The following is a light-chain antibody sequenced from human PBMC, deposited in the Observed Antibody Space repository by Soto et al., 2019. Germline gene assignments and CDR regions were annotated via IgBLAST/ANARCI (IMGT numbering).Light chain of an antibody. CDR2: DVT. V-gene: IGLV2-14*03. CDR3: SSYTTSNTRQIV. J-gene: IGLJ1*01. CDR1: SSDVGCYNY. Sequence: QSALTQPASVSGSPGQSITISCTGTSSDVGCYNYVSWYQHHPGKAPKLIIYDVTHRPSGVSNPFSGSKSGNTASLTISGLQPEDEADYYCSSYTTSNTRQIVFGTGTKLTVL.